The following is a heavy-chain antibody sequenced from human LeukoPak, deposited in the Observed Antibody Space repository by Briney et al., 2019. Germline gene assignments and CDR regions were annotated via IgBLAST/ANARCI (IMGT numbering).Heavy chain of an antibody. D-gene: IGHD2-2*01. V-gene: IGHV3-23*01. J-gene: IGHJ4*02. CDR1: GFTFSSYA. CDR3: TTDHHCSSTSCPETDGGY. CDR2: ISGSGGST. Sequence: QPGGSLRLSCAASGFTFSSYAMSWVRQAPGKGLEWVSAISGSGGSTYYADSVKGRFTISRDNSKNTLYLQMNSLKTEDTAVYYCTTDHHCSSTSCPETDGGYWGQGTLVTVSS.